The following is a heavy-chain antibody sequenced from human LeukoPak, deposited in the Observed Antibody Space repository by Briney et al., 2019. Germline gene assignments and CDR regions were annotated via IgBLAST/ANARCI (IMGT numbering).Heavy chain of an antibody. CDR2: ISYSGST. CDR1: GGSGSSDS. J-gene: IGHJ4*02. CDR3: ARHGMDSSGYNIDY. Sequence: SETLSLTCTVSGGSGSSDSWSWIRQPPGQGLEWIGYISYSGSTSYNPSLKSRVTISVDPSKSQLSLKLRSVTAADTAVYYCARHGMDSSGYNIDYWGQGTLVTVSS. D-gene: IGHD3-22*01. V-gene: IGHV4-59*02.